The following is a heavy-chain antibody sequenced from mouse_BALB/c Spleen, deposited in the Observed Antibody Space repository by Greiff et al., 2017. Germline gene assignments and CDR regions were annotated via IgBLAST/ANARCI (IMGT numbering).Heavy chain of an antibody. CDR2: IDPSDSET. Sequence: VQLQQSGPQLVRPGASVKISCKASGYSFTSYWMHWVKQRPGQGLEWIGMIDPSDSETRLNQKFKDKATLTVDKSSSTAYMQLSSPTSEDSAVYYCAREGYGKGYAMDYWGQGTSVTVSS. D-gene: IGHD2-10*02. J-gene: IGHJ4*01. CDR1: GYSFTSYW. CDR3: AREGYGKGYAMDY. V-gene: IGHV1S127*01.